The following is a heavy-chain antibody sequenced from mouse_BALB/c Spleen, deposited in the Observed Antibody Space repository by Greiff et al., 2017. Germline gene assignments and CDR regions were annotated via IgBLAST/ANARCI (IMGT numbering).Heavy chain of an antibody. CDR3: ARYYYGSSYWYFDV. D-gene: IGHD1-1*01. CDR1: GFAFSSYD. CDR2: ISSGGGST. Sequence: EVHLVESGGGLVKPGGSLKLSCAASGFAFSSYDMSWVRQTPEKRLEWVAYISSGGGSTYYPDTVKGRFTISRDNAKNTLYLQMSSLKSEDTAMYYCARYYYGSSYWYFDVWGAGTTVTVSS. J-gene: IGHJ1*01. V-gene: IGHV5-12-1*01.